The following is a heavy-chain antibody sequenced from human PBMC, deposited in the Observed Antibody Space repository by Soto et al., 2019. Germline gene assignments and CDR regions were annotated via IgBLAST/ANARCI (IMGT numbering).Heavy chain of an antibody. D-gene: IGHD3-22*01. CDR1: GGSFSGYY. J-gene: IGHJ4*02. CDR3: ARDDAYYFDTSTAYFFYY. CDR2: INHSGST. V-gene: IGHV4-34*01. Sequence: SETLSLTCAVYGGSFSGYYWSWIRQPPGKGLEWIGEINHSGSTNYNPSLKSRVTISSDTSKNHFSLTLRYVTVADTAVYYCARDDAYYFDTSTAYFFYYWGQGTLVTVSS.